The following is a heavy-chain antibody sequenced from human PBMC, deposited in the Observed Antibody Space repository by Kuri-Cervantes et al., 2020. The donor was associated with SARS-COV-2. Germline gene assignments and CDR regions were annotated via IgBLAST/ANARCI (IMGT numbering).Heavy chain of an antibody. CDR3: ASSDSSGLP. V-gene: IGHV3-64*01. CDR1: GITFSSYA. Sequence: GESLKISCAASGITFSSYAMHWVRQAPGKGLEYVSAISSNGGSTYYANSVKGRFTISRDNSKNTLYLQMGSLRAEDMAAYYCASSDSSGLPWGQGTLVTVSS. CDR2: ISSNGGST. J-gene: IGHJ5*02. D-gene: IGHD3-22*01.